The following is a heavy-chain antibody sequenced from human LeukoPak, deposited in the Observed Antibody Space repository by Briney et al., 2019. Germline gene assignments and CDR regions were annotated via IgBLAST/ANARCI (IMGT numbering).Heavy chain of an antibody. CDR2: IYYSGST. J-gene: IGHJ4*02. CDR1: GGSIGSGGYY. D-gene: IGHD5-24*01. V-gene: IGHV4-31*03. Sequence: SETLSLTCIVSGGSIGSGGYYWSWIRQHPGKGLEWIGYIYYSGSTYYNPSLKSRVTISVDTSKNQFSLKLSSVTAADTAVYYCAREPPEMATHDYWGQGTLVTVSS. CDR3: AREPPEMATHDY.